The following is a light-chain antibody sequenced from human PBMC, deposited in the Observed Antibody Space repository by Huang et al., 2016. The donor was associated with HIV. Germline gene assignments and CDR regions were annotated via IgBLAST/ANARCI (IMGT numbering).Light chain of an antibody. V-gene: IGKV1-33*01. Sequence: DIQMTQSPSSLSASVGDRVTITCQASQGISTYLNWYKKQPGKAPKLLIYDASNFETGVPSRFTGSGSGTDFNFTISSLQPEDIATYYCQQYHNFPLTFGPGTKVDTK. CDR3: QQYHNFPLT. CDR2: DAS. CDR1: QGISTY. J-gene: IGKJ3*01.